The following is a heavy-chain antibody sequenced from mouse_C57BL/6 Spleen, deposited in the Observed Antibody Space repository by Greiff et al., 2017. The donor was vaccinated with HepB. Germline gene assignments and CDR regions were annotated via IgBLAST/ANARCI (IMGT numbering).Heavy chain of an antibody. V-gene: IGHV1-69*01. Sequence: VKLQQPGAELVMPGASVKLSCKASGYTFTSYWMHWVKQRPGQGLEWIGEIDPSDSYTNYNQKFKGKSTLTVDKSSSTAYMQLSSLTSEDSAVYYCARSRGPYYYAMDYWGQGTSVTVSS. J-gene: IGHJ4*01. CDR3: ARSRGPYYYAMDY. CDR1: GYTFTSYW. CDR2: IDPSDSYT.